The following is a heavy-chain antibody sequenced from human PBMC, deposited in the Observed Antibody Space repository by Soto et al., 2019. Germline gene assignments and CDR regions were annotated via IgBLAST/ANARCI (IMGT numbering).Heavy chain of an antibody. D-gene: IGHD2-2*01. CDR1: GFTFSNYG. Sequence: GGYLRLSCGASGFTFSNYGMHWGRQAPGKGLEWVAIISYDGDNEYYADSVRGRFTISRDNSKNTLYLQTSSLRHEDTAVYYCAKDGGPVYCNSHGCSAKDFVYWGQGT. V-gene: IGHV3-30*18. J-gene: IGHJ4*02. CDR2: ISYDGDNE. CDR3: AKDGGPVYCNSHGCSAKDFVY.